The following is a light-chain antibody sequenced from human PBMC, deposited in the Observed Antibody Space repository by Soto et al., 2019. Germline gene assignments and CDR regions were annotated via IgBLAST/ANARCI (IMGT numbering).Light chain of an antibody. J-gene: IGKJ4*01. CDR2: AAS. CDR3: QQTNRLPLT. Sequence: DIQMTQSPSSVSASVGDRVTITCRASQGISSWLTWYQQKPGKDPYRLVYAASSLASGVPSRFSGSVSGTDFTRTNSSLQPGDCATFLCQQTNRLPLTVGGGTKVEIK. V-gene: IGKV1-12*01. CDR1: QGISSW.